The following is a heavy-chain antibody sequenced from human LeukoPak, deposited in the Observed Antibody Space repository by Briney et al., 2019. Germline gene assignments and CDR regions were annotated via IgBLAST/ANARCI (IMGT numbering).Heavy chain of an antibody. CDR2: IYSGGNT. V-gene: IGHV3-66*02. CDR3: ARMGYYYSIPTFFDD. Sequence: GGSLRLSCAASGFTVRSNYMSWVRQAPGKGLEWVSVIYSGGNTYYTDSVKGRFTISGDSSKNTLYLQMNSLRAEDTAVYYCARMGYYYSIPTFFDDWGQGTLVTVSS. D-gene: IGHD3-22*01. CDR1: GFTVRSNY. J-gene: IGHJ4*02.